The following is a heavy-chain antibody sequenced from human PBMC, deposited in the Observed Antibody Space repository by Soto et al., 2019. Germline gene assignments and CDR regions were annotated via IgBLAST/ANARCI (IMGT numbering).Heavy chain of an antibody. CDR2: IKQDESEK. Sequence: GGSLRLSCAASGFTFSSYWMSWVRQAPGKGLEWVANIKQDESEKYYVDSVKGRFTISRDNAKNSLYLQMNSLRAEDTAVYYCAMHRNGDYVALIDYWGQGTLVTVSS. V-gene: IGHV3-7*01. J-gene: IGHJ4*02. CDR1: GFTFSSYW. CDR3: AMHRNGDYVALIDY. D-gene: IGHD4-17*01.